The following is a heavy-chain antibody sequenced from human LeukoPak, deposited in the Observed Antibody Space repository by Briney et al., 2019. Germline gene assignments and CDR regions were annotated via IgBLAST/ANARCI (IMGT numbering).Heavy chain of an antibody. CDR2: INPSGGST. Sequence: GASVKVSCKASGYTFTTYYMHWVRHAPGQGLEWMGIINPSGGSTTYAQKFQGRVTMTRDTSTSTVYMELSSLRSEDTAVFFCARAFTVRSRIDYWGQGTLVTVSS. J-gene: IGHJ4*02. CDR3: ARAFTVRSRIDY. D-gene: IGHD4-11*01. V-gene: IGHV1-46*01. CDR1: GYTFTTYY.